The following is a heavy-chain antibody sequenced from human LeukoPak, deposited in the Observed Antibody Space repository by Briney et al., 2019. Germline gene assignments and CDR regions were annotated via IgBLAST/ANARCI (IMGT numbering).Heavy chain of an antibody. V-gene: IGHV3-53*01. Sequence: PGGSLRLSCAVSGFTVSSNYMSWVRQAPGKGLEWVSVIYSGGSTYYADSVKGRFTISRDNSKNTLYLQMNSLRAEDTAVYYCARGRDIVATLAFDIWGQGTMVTVSS. CDR3: ARGRDIVATLAFDI. D-gene: IGHD5-12*01. J-gene: IGHJ3*02. CDR1: GFTVSSNY. CDR2: IYSGGST.